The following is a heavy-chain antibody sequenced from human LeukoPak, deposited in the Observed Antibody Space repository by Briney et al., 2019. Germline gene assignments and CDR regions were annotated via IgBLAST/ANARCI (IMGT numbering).Heavy chain of an antibody. Sequence: GGSLRLSCAASGFTFSSYTMNRVRQAPGKGLEWVSSIGSSSSSIYYADSVKGRFTISRDNAKNSLYLQMNSLRAEDTAVYYCARRYNWNYDYWGQGTLVTVSS. V-gene: IGHV3-21*01. J-gene: IGHJ4*02. D-gene: IGHD1-7*01. CDR2: IGSSSSSI. CDR3: ARRYNWNYDY. CDR1: GFTFSSYT.